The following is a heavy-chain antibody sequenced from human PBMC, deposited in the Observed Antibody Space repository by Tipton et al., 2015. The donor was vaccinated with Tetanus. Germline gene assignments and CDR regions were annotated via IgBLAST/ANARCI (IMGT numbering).Heavy chain of an antibody. CDR3: ARWTASGKGAFDI. Sequence: TLSLTCTVSGGSISSSAYFWSWIRQHPGQGLEWIGYISHSGDTYSNPSLKSRVAISVDTSKNQFSLKLSSVIAADTAMYYCARWTASGKGAFDIWGQGTMVTVSS. D-gene: IGHD3/OR15-3a*01. V-gene: IGHV4-31*03. CDR2: ISHSGDT. J-gene: IGHJ3*02. CDR1: GGSISSSAYF.